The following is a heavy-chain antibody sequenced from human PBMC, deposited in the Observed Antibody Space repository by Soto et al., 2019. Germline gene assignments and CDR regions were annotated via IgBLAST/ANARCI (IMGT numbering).Heavy chain of an antibody. CDR1: GYTFSNYA. J-gene: IGHJ4*02. Sequence: ASVKVSCKTSGYTFSNYAISWVRQAPGQGLSWMGFVSPYNGNANYTEKFQGRVSMTTGTSTTTDYMELTSLTSDDTAIYYCARAISLRMAAPAXWGQGTLVTVSX. D-gene: IGHD3-3*01. CDR3: ARAISLRMAAPAX. CDR2: VSPYNGNA. V-gene: IGHV1-18*04.